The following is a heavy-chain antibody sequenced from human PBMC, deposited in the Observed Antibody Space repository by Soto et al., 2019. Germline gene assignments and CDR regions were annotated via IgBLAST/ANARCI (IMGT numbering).Heavy chain of an antibody. CDR3: VREPQRHDY. CDR2: ISASHGNR. V-gene: IGHV1-18*04. D-gene: IGHD2-2*01. CDR1: GYDFSSYG. Sequence: QVQLVQSGAEVKKPGASVKVSCKASGYDFSSYGISWVRQAPGQGLEWMGWISASHGNRDYAQQFQGRVTMTSDTARTTAYMELWSLRSEDTAVYYCVREPQRHDYWGQGTLVNVSS. J-gene: IGHJ4*02.